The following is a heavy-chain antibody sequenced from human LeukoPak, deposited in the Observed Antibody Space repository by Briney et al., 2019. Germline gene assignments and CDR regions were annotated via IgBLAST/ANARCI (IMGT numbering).Heavy chain of an antibody. D-gene: IGHD2-2*01. V-gene: IGHV3-15*01. Sequence: GGTLRLSCAASGFTFSNAWMSWVRQAPGKRLEWVGRIKSKTDAGTTDSAAPVKGRFTISRDDSKNTLYLQMNSLKTEDTAVYYCTTRHSYCSSTSCYDAFDIWGQGTMVTVSS. CDR1: GFTFSNAW. CDR3: TTRHSYCSSTSCYDAFDI. J-gene: IGHJ3*02. CDR2: IKSKTDAGTT.